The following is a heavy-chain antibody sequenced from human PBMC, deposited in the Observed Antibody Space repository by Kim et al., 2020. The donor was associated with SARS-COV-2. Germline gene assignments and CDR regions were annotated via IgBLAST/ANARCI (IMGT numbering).Heavy chain of an antibody. CDR2: INRLLGTA. Sequence: SVKVSCKASGGTFSSFSINWVRQAPGQGLEWMGEINRLLGTANYAQRFEGRVTITADESTSTGYMDLSSLRSDDTAVYYCARAGYGYGRSYYFDYWGQGTLVTVSS. D-gene: IGHD3-10*01. CDR1: GGTFSSFS. CDR3: ARAGYGYGRSYYFDY. J-gene: IGHJ4*02. V-gene: IGHV1-69*13.